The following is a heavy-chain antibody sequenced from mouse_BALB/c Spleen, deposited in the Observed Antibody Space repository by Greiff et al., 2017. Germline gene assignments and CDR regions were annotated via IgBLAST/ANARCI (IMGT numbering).Heavy chain of an antibody. V-gene: IGHV14-3*02. CDR1: GFNIKDTY. CDR2: IDPANGNT. D-gene: IGHD2-3*01. CDR3: ARAAYDGDYAMDY. J-gene: IGHJ4*01. Sequence: EVQLVESGAELVKPGASVKLSCTASGFNIKDTYMHWVKQRPEQGLEWIGRIDPANGNTKYDPKFQGKATITADTSSNTAYLQLSSLTSEDTAVYYCARAAYDGDYAMDYWGQGTSVTVSS.